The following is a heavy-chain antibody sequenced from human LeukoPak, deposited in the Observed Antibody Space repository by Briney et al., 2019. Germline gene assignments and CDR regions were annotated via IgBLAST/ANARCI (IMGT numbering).Heavy chain of an antibody. D-gene: IGHD2-15*01. Sequence: PEASVKVSCKASGYTFSNFGISWVRQAPGQGLEWMGWISAYNAHTNSAQNLQGRVTVTTDTSTSTVYMELRRLRSDDTAVYYCARDGELNCSDGSCWEKYNGLDVWGQGTTVTVSS. J-gene: IGHJ6*02. V-gene: IGHV1-18*01. CDR1: GYTFSNFG. CDR3: ARDGELNCSDGSCWEKYNGLDV. CDR2: ISAYNAHT.